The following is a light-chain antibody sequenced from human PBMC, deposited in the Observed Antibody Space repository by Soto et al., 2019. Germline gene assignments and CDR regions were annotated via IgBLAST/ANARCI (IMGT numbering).Light chain of an antibody. CDR2: GAS. Sequence: DIVLTQSPGTLYLSPGERATFSCRASQIVSSTYLAWYQQQPGQAPRLLIYGASNRATGIPDRFSGSGSGTDFTLTISRLEPEDFAVYYCQQYGSSSWTFGQGTKVEIK. V-gene: IGKV3-20*01. CDR1: QIVSSTY. CDR3: QQYGSSSWT. J-gene: IGKJ1*01.